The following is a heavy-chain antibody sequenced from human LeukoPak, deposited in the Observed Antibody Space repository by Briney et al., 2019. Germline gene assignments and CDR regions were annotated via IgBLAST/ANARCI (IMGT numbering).Heavy chain of an antibody. V-gene: IGHV4-38-2*01. J-gene: IGHJ4*02. Sequence: SETLSLTCAVSGYSINIGYYWGWIRQPPGKGLEWIGSIYHSGSTYYNPSLKSRVTISVDTSKNQFSLKLSSVTAADTAVYYCARHWSTVAYSTPTYYFDYWGQGTLVTVSS. CDR2: IYHSGST. D-gene: IGHD4-23*01. CDR1: GYSINIGYY. CDR3: ARHWSTVAYSTPTYYFDY.